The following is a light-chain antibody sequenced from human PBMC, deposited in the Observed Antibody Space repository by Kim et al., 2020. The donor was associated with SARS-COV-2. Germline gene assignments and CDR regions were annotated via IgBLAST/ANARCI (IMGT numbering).Light chain of an antibody. CDR2: DTS. CDR3: QRSSWPIT. Sequence: YLSQGEGATLSCRASKSIGGFLAWCQQRPGQTPRLLIYDTSKRATGIPARFSGSGSGTDFTLTISTLESEDFAIYYCQRSSWPITFGQGTRLEIK. CDR1: KSIGGF. V-gene: IGKV3-11*01. J-gene: IGKJ5*01.